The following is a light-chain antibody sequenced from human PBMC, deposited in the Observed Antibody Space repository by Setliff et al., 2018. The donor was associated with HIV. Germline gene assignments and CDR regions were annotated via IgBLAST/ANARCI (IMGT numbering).Light chain of an antibody. CDR2: EVS. V-gene: IGLV2-14*01. Sequence: QSGLTRPASVSGSPGQSITISCTGTSRDVGGYSHVSWYQQHPGKAPKLIIYEVSNRPSGVSNRFSGSKSGNTASLTISGLQAEDEADYYCSSYAVTNTLLFGTGTKVTVL. CDR3: SSYAVTNTLL. J-gene: IGLJ1*01. CDR1: SRDVGGYSH.